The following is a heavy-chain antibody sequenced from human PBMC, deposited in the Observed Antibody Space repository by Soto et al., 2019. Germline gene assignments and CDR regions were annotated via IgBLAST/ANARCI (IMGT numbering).Heavy chain of an antibody. Sequence: PGESLKISCKGSGYSFTSYWISWVRQMPGKGLEWMGRIDPSDSYTNYSPSFQGHVTISADKSISTAYLQWSSLKASDTAMYYCARPLYSGDYYYYSGMDVWGQGTTVTVSS. D-gene: IGHD3-16*01. V-gene: IGHV5-10-1*01. CDR1: GYSFTSYW. CDR3: ARPLYSGDYYYYSGMDV. CDR2: IDPSDSYT. J-gene: IGHJ6*02.